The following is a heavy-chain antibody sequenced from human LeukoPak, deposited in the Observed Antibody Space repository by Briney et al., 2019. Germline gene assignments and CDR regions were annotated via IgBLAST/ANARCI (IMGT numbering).Heavy chain of an antibody. Sequence: GSLRLSCAASGFTFSSYGMHWVRQAPGKGLEWVAVISYDGSNKYYADSVKGRFTISRDNSKNTLYLQMNSLRAEDTAVYYCARALAVAVAGTGYWGQGTLVTVSS. J-gene: IGHJ4*02. CDR1: GFTFSSYG. D-gene: IGHD6-19*01. CDR2: ISYDGSNK. V-gene: IGHV3-30*03. CDR3: ARALAVAVAGTGY.